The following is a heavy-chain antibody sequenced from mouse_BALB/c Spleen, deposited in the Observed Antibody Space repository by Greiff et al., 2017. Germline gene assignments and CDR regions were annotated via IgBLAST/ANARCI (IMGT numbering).Heavy chain of an antibody. J-gene: IGHJ1*01. V-gene: IGHV1S16*01. CDR3: TRSEGDGSSYRYWYFDV. CDR2: INPSNGGT. CDR1: GFNIKDYY. Sequence: VQLQQSGAELVRPGALVKLSCKASGFNIKDYYMHWVKQRPEQGLEWIGGINPSNGGTNFNEKFKSKATLTVDKSSSTSYMQLSSLTSEDSAVYYCTRSEGDGSSYRYWYFDVWGAGTTVTVSS. D-gene: IGHD1-1*01.